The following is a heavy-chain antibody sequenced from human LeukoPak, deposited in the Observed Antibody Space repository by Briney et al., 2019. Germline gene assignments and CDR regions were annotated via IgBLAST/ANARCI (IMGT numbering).Heavy chain of an antibody. Sequence: GGSLRLSCAASGFTFSSYEMKWVRQAPGKGLEGVSYISSSGSTLYYPDSVKGRVTISRDNAKNSLYLQMNSLRAEDTAVYYCAELGITMIGGVWGKGTTVTISS. CDR1: GFTFSSYE. V-gene: IGHV3-48*03. CDR2: ISSSGSTL. CDR3: AELGITMIGGV. D-gene: IGHD3-10*02. J-gene: IGHJ6*04.